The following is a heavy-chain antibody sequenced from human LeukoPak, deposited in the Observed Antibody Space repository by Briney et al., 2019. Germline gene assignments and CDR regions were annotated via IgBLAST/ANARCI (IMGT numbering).Heavy chain of an antibody. J-gene: IGHJ6*03. D-gene: IGHD2-15*01. CDR1: GFTFSNAW. CDR2: IDHSGST. V-gene: IGHV4-38-2*01. CDR3: ARAGYCSGGSCYGTIYYYYYYMDV. Sequence: GSLRLSCAASGFTFSNAWMSWVRQAPGKGLEWIGSIDHSGSTYYNPSLKSRVTISVDTSKNQFSLKLSSVTAADTAVYYCARAGYCSGGSCYGTIYYYYYYMDVWGKGTTVTVSS.